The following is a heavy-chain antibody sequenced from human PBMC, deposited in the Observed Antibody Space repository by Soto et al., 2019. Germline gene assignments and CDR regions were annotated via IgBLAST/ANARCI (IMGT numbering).Heavy chain of an antibody. D-gene: IGHD5-18*01. CDR1: GYSFTSYW. V-gene: IGHV5-51*01. CDR3: ESRRGYSYGYYRMDV. Sequence: GESLKISCKGSGYSFTSYWIGWVRQMPGKGLEWMGIIYPGDSDTRYSPSFQGQVTISADKSISTAYLQWSSLKASDTAMYYCESRRGYSYGYYRMDVWGQGTKVPVYS. CDR2: IYPGDSDT. J-gene: IGHJ6*02.